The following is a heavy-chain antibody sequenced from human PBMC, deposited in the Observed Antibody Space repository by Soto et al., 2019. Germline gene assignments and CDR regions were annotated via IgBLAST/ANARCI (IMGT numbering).Heavy chain of an antibody. D-gene: IGHD2-2*01. Sequence: ASVKVSCKASGYTFTSYYMHRVRQAPGQGLEWMGIINPSGGSTSYAQKFQGRVTMTRDTSTSTVYMELSSLRSEDTAVYYCARLPGPGVYQPLFLQDYWGQGTLVTVSS. J-gene: IGHJ4*02. V-gene: IGHV1-46*01. CDR3: ARLPGPGVYQPLFLQDY. CDR1: GYTFTSYY. CDR2: INPSGGST.